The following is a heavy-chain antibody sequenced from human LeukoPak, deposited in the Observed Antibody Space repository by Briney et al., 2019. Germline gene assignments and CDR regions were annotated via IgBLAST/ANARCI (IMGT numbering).Heavy chain of an antibody. Sequence: GGSLRLSCAASGITFNSYTMNWVRQAPGKGLEWVAVISYDGSNKYYADSVKGRFTISRDNSKNTLYLQMNSLRAEDTAVYYCARENYGDSTYFDYWGQGTLVTVSS. CDR1: GITFNSYT. CDR3: ARENYGDSTYFDY. CDR2: ISYDGSNK. J-gene: IGHJ4*02. D-gene: IGHD4-17*01. V-gene: IGHV3-30*04.